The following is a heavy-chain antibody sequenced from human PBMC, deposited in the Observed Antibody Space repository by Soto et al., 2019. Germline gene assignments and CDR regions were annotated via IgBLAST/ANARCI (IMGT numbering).Heavy chain of an antibody. Sequence: SETLSLTCNVSGGSISSGDYYWTWIRQSPGKGLEWIGYIYYTGSTFYSPTLKSRVTISLDTSENHFSLDMNSVTAADTAVYFCARVSGHNTGYYSVYFMDVWGQGTTVTVSS. J-gene: IGHJ6*02. CDR1: GGSISSGDYY. CDR2: IYYTGST. V-gene: IGHV4-30-4*01. CDR3: ARVSGHNTGYYSVYFMDV. D-gene: IGHD5-18*01.